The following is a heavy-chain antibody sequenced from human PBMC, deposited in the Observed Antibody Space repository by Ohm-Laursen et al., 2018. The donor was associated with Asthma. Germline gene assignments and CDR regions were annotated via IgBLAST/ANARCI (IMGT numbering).Heavy chain of an antibody. D-gene: IGHD1-26*01. V-gene: IGHV3-30-3*02. CDR3: AKRGLVGARPGYFDY. CDR2: ISYDGSNK. CDR1: GFTFSSYA. Sequence: SLRLSCAASGFTFSSYAMHWVRQAPGKGLEWVAVISYDGSNKYYADSVKGRFTISRDNSKNTLYLQMNSLRAEDTAVYYCAKRGLVGARPGYFDYWGQGTLVTVSS. J-gene: IGHJ4*02.